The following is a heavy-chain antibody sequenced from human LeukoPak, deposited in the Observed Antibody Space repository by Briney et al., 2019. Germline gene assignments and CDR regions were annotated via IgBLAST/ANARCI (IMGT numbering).Heavy chain of an antibody. CDR3: AKDLAYYDSSGYFAFDI. CDR2: ISYDGSNK. CDR1: GFTFSSYG. Sequence: GGSLRLSCAASGFTFSSYGMHWVRQAPGKGLEWVAVISYDGSNKYYADSVKGRFTISRDNSKNTLYPQMNSLRAEDTAVYYCAKDLAYYDSSGYFAFDIWGQGTMVTVSS. J-gene: IGHJ3*02. V-gene: IGHV3-30*18. D-gene: IGHD3-22*01.